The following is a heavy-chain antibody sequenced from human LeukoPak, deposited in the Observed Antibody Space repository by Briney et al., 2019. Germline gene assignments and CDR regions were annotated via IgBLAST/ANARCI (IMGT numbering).Heavy chain of an antibody. CDR1: GVTFSSYA. CDR3: ARDGYDFWSGYLIDY. D-gene: IGHD3-3*01. Sequence: GTSVKVSCKASGVTFSSYAISWVQQAPGQGLEWIGRIIPIFGTANYAQKFQGRVTITTDESTSTAYMELSSLRSEDTAVYYCARDGYDFWSGYLIDYWGQGTLVTVSS. CDR2: IIPIFGTA. V-gene: IGHV1-69*05. J-gene: IGHJ4*02.